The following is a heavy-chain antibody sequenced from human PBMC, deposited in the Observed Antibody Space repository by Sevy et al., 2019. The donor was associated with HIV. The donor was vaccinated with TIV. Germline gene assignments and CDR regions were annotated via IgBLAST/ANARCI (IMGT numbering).Heavy chain of an antibody. D-gene: IGHD6-19*01. CDR3: AGDSSSDSLSSFDF. CDR2: IYAGGTT. J-gene: IGHJ4*02. Sequence: GGSLRLSCAASGFTVSSSYMIWVRQAPGKGLEWVSVIYAGGTTYCAHSVKGRFTISRDNSNNTLYLQMNSLRADDTAVYFCAGDSSSDSLSSFDFWGQGTLVTVSS. CDR1: GFTVSSSY. V-gene: IGHV3-53*01.